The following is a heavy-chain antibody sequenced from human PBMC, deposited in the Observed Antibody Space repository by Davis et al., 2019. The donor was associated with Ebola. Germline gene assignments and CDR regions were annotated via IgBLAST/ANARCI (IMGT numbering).Heavy chain of an antibody. J-gene: IGHJ4*02. CDR3: AGDGVAAASDY. CDR2: IKQDGSEK. D-gene: IGHD2-2*01. V-gene: IGHV3-7*01. Sequence: GESLKISCVGSGFTFSRDWMTWLRQAPGKGLEWVANIKQDGSEKYYVDSVKGRFTISRDNAKNSVFLQMNSLRVEDTAMYYCAGDGVAAASDYWGQGTLVTVSP. CDR1: GFTFSRDW.